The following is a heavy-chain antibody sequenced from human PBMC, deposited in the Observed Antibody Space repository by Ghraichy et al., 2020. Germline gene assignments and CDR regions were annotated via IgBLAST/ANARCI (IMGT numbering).Heavy chain of an antibody. CDR3: VRDLYGSGEY. Sequence: GESLRLSCAASGFSLSNYGMSWFRQAPGRGLEWVANIQQDGSQKYYVDSVEGRFTISRDNAENSLYLQMNSLRAGDTAVYYCVRDLYGSGEYWGQGTLVTVSS. D-gene: IGHD3-10*01. J-gene: IGHJ4*02. V-gene: IGHV3-7*01. CDR2: IQQDGSQK. CDR1: GFSLSNYG.